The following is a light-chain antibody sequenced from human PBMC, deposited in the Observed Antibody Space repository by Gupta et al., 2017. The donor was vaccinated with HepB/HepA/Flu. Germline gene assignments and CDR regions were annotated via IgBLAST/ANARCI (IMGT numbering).Light chain of an antibody. V-gene: IGKV3-15*01. CDR3: QQYNKWPPIS. J-gene: IGKJ4*01. Sequence: EIVMTPSPATLSVSPGERATLSCRASQSVSSNLAWYQQKPGQAPRLLIYGAFTRASDIPARFSGSGSGTEFTLTINSLQSEDFAVYYCQQYNKWPPISFGGGTKVEIK. CDR1: QSVSSN. CDR2: GAF.